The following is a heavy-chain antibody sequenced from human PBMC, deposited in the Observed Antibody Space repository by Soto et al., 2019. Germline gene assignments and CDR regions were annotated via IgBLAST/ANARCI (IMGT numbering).Heavy chain of an antibody. V-gene: IGHV1-69*13. J-gene: IGHJ5*02. CDR3: ARVPDIVVVPAAIPRVTWFDP. CDR1: GGTFSSYA. D-gene: IGHD2-2*01. CDR2: IIPIFGTA. Sequence: SVKVSCKASGGTFSSYAISWVRQAPGQGLEWMGGIIPIFGTANYAQKFQGRVTITADESTSTAYMELSSLRSEDTAVYYCARVPDIVVVPAAIPRVTWFDPWGQGTLVTVSS.